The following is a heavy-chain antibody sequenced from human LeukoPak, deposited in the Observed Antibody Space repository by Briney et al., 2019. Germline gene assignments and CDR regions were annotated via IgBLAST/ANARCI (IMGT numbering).Heavy chain of an antibody. Sequence: GASVTVSCKSSGYNFDNYGIGCVRQAPGQGLEWMGWISPYSGNTNYGQKLQGRVTMTTDTSTNTAYMELRRLSLDDTAIYYCAREEFPLDAFDIWGQGTMVTVSS. V-gene: IGHV1-18*01. J-gene: IGHJ3*02. CDR1: GYNFDNYG. CDR3: AREEFPLDAFDI. CDR2: ISPYSGNT. D-gene: IGHD3-10*01.